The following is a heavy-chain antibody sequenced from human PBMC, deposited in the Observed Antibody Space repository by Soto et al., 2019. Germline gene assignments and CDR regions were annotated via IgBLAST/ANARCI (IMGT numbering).Heavy chain of an antibody. J-gene: IGHJ6*02. CDR3: ARDLSREALRFLEWLSPYGMDV. Sequence: SLRLSCAASGFTFSSYGMHWVRQAPGKGLEWVAVIWYDGSNKYYADSVKGRFTISRDNSKNTLYLQMNSLRAEDTAVYYCARDLSREALRFLEWLSPYGMDVWGQGTTVTVSS. CDR1: GFTFSSYG. V-gene: IGHV3-33*01. D-gene: IGHD3-3*01. CDR2: IWYDGSNK.